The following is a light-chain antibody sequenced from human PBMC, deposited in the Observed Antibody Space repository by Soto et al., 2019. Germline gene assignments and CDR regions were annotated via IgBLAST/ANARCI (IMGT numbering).Light chain of an antibody. CDR1: SSDVGSYNL. CDR2: EGN. CDR3: SSYTSSSTLYV. Sequence: QSVLTQPASVSGSPGQSITISCTGTSSDVGSYNLVSWYQQHPGKAPKLMIYEGNKRPSGVSNRFSASKSGNTASLTISGLQAEDEADYYCSSYTSSSTLYVFGTGTKVTVL. V-gene: IGLV2-14*02. J-gene: IGLJ1*01.